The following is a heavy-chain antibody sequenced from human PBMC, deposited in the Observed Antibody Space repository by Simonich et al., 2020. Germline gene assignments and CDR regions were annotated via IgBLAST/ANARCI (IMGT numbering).Heavy chain of an antibody. Sequence: QVQLVQSGAEVKKPGASVKVSCKASGYTFTSYGISWVRQDPGKGLEWMGWSNADNGKTNYEQKLQGRVTMTTDTSTSTAYMELRSLRSDDTAVYYCARSTTGTTAFDIWGQGTMVTVSS. CDR3: ARSTTGTTAFDI. CDR1: GYTFTSYG. J-gene: IGHJ3*02. CDR2: SNADNGKT. V-gene: IGHV1-18*01. D-gene: IGHD1-1*01.